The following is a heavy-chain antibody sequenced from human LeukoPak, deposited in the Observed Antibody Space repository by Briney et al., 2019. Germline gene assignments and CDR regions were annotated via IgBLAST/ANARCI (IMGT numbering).Heavy chain of an antibody. V-gene: IGHV4-31*03. Sequence: SETLSLTCTVSGGSISSGGYYWSWLRQHPGQGLEWIGYIYYSGSTYYNPSLKSRVTISVDTSNNQFSLKLSSVTAVDTAVYYCARGNPMGLNDFWSGYYSDYWGQGTLVTVSS. CDR1: GGSISSGGYY. CDR3: ARGNPMGLNDFWSGYYSDY. J-gene: IGHJ4*02. D-gene: IGHD3-3*01. CDR2: IYYSGST.